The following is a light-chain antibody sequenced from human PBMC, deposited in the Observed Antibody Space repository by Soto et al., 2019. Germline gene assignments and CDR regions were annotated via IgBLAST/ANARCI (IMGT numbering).Light chain of an antibody. CDR2: LAS. J-gene: IGKJ1*01. Sequence: DIQMTHSPSSLSASLVCIVTITCRASQSISNYLNWYQQRPGKAPKLLIYLASSLSSGVPSKFSGSGSGTDFTLTISVLQPEDSATYYCQQTYKTPLTCGQGTKV. V-gene: IGKV1-39*01. CDR1: QSISNY. CDR3: QQTYKTPLT.